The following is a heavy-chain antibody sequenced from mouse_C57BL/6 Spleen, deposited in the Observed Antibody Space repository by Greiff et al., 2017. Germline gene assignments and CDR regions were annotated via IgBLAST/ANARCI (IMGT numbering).Heavy chain of an antibody. D-gene: IGHD2-3*01. CDR3: ARSYDGYGYFDY. CDR1: GYTINSYW. CDR2: INPSSGYP. Sequence: QVQLQQSGAELAKPGASVKLSCKASGYTINSYWMHWVKQRPGQGLEWIGYINPSSGYPKYNQKFKDKATLTADKSSSTAYMQLSSLTYEDSAVYYCARSYDGYGYFDYWGQGTTLTVSS. V-gene: IGHV1-7*01. J-gene: IGHJ2*01.